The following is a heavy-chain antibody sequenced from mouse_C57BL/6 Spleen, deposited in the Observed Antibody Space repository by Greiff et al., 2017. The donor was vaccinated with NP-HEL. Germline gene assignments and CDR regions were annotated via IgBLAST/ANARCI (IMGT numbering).Heavy chain of an antibody. Sequence: QVQLQQSGAELARPGASVKLSCKASGYTFTSYGISWVKQRTGQGLEWIGEIYPRSGNTYYNEKFKGKATLTADKSSSTAYMELRSLTSEDSAVYFCARSRGVARGYYFDYWGQGTTLTVSS. D-gene: IGHD1-1*02. CDR3: ARSRGVARGYYFDY. CDR1: GYTFTSYG. J-gene: IGHJ2*01. CDR2: IYPRSGNT. V-gene: IGHV1-81*01.